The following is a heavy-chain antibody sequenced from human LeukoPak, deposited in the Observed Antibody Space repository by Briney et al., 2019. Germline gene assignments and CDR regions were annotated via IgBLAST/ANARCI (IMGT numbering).Heavy chain of an antibody. V-gene: IGHV4-4*07. D-gene: IGHD6-19*01. CDR1: GGSISNYH. CDR2: IHTSGST. J-gene: IGHJ4*02. CDR3: ARRDISSGWSFDY. Sequence: SETLSPTRTVSGGSISNYHWSWIRQPAGKGLECIGQIHTSGSTNYNPPLKSRVSMSIDTTEDQVSLTIRSVTAADTAFYYCARRDISSGWSFDYWGQGTLVTVSS.